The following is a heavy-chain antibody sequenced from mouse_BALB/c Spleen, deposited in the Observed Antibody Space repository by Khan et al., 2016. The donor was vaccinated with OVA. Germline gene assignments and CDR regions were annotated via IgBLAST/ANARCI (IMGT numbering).Heavy chain of an antibody. CDR3: AGTSYYGNYYFDY. Sequence: EVQLQESGPSLVKPSQTLSLTCSVTGDSITSGYWNWIRKFPGNKLEYMGYISYIGSTYYNPSLKSRISITRDTSKNQHYLQLNSMTTEDSATYYCAGTSYYGNYYFDYWGQGTTLTVSS. D-gene: IGHD2-10*01. CDR1: GDSITSGY. CDR2: ISYIGST. V-gene: IGHV3-8*02. J-gene: IGHJ2*01.